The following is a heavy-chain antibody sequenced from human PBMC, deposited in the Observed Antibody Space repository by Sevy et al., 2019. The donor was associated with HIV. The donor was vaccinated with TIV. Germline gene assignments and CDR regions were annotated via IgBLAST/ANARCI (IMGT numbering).Heavy chain of an antibody. J-gene: IGHJ6*02. D-gene: IGHD2-2*01. CDR2: IYPGDSDT. CDR3: ARQYCSSTSCHGDYYYGMDV. V-gene: IGHV5-51*01. Sequence: GESLKISCKGSGYSFTSYWIGWVRQMPGKGLECMGIIYPGDSDTRYSPSFQGQVTISADKSISTAYLQWSSLKASDTAMYYCARQYCSSTSCHGDYYYGMDVWGQGTTVTVSS. CDR1: GYSFTSYW.